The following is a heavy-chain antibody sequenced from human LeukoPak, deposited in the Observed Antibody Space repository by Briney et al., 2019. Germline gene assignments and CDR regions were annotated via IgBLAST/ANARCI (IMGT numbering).Heavy chain of an antibody. CDR3: ARFEAVWFGELLRDYYYGMDV. J-gene: IGHJ6*02. V-gene: IGHV3-23*01. CDR1: GFTFSSYA. Sequence: GGSLRLSCAASGFTFSSYAMSWVRQAPGKGLEWVSAISGSGGSTYYADSVKGRFTISRDNSKNTLYLQMNSLRAEDTAVYCCARFEAVWFGELLRDYYYGMDVWGQGTTVTVSS. CDR2: ISGSGGST. D-gene: IGHD3-10*01.